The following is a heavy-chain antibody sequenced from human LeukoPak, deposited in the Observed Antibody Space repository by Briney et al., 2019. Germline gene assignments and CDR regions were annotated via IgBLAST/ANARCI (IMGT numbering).Heavy chain of an antibody. Sequence: PSETLSLTCTVSGASISSFYWSWLRQPAGKGLEWLGRIYTSGSTKYNRSLKGRVTMSGDKSKKQFSLNLTSVTAADTAVYYCARDGAGSGSYQPLDYWGQGTLVTVSS. CDR1: GASISSFY. D-gene: IGHD1-26*01. CDR3: ARDGAGSGSYQPLDY. J-gene: IGHJ4*02. V-gene: IGHV4-4*07. CDR2: IYTSGST.